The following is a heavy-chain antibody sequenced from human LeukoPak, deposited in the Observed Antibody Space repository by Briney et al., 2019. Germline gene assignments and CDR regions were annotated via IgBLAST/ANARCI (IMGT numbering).Heavy chain of an antibody. CDR2: IVSSGDST. CDR1: GFTFSSYA. J-gene: IGHJ6*03. CDR3: AKADGGQWPSSYYYYYMDV. V-gene: IGHV3-23*01. Sequence: GGSLRLSCAASGFTFSSYAMSWVRQAPGKGLEWVSAIVSSGDSTYYADSVKGRFTISRDNSKNALYLQMNSLRAEDTAVYYCAKADGGQWPSSYYYYYMDVWGKGTTVTVSS. D-gene: IGHD6-19*01.